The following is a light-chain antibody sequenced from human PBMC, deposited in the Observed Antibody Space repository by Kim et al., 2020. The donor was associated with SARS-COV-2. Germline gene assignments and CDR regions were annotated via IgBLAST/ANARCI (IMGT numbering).Light chain of an antibody. CDR2: DVS. Sequence: GQSITISCTGTSSEVGGYNYVSWYQQHPGKAPKLMIYDVSNRPSGVSNRFSGSKSGNTASLTISGLQAEDEADYYCSSYTSSSTSRFGTGTKVTVL. CDR1: SSEVGGYNY. V-gene: IGLV2-14*03. J-gene: IGLJ1*01. CDR3: SSYTSSSTSR.